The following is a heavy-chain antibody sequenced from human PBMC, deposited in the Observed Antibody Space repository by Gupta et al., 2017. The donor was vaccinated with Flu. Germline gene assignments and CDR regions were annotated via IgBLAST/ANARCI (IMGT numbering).Heavy chain of an antibody. CDR3: ARQVRFYCSSGTCNSSDYFDF. J-gene: IGHJ4*02. D-gene: IGHD2-15*01. Sequence: QVQLQESGPGLVKPSQTLSLTCTVSSGSISSDGYYWIWIRQRPGKGLEWIGYIHYSGSTYYNPSLESRVTISVDTSKNHFSLKLNSVTAADTAVYYCARQVRFYCSSGTCNSSDYFDFWGQGNLVTVSA. CDR1: SGSISSDGYY. V-gene: IGHV4-31*03. CDR2: IHYSGST.